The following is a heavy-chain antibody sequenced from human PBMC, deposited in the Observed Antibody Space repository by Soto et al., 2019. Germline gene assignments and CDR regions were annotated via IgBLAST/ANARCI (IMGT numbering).Heavy chain of an antibody. D-gene: IGHD1-7*01. Sequence: PGGSLRLSCTASGFTFGDYAMNWVRQAPGKGLEWVGFIGSNTYGGTTEYAASVKGRFTISRDDSRSIAYLQMNSLKPEDTAVYYCSRGTSRFDYGLDVWGQGTTVTVSS. V-gene: IGHV3-49*04. CDR2: IGSNTYGGTT. CDR1: GFTFGDYA. J-gene: IGHJ6*02. CDR3: SRGTSRFDYGLDV.